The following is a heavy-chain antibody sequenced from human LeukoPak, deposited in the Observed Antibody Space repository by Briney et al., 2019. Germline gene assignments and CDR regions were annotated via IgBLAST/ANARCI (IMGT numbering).Heavy chain of an antibody. CDR3: ARDQLVGATGWFDP. J-gene: IGHJ5*02. CDR1: GDSISSSSYY. Sequence: SETLSLTCSVSGDSISSSSYYWGWIRQPPGKGLEWIGSIYYSGSTYYNPSPKSRVTISVDTSKNQFSLKLSSVTAADTAVYYCARDQLVGATGWFDPWGQGTLVTVSS. CDR2: IYYSGST. V-gene: IGHV4-39*07. D-gene: IGHD1-26*01.